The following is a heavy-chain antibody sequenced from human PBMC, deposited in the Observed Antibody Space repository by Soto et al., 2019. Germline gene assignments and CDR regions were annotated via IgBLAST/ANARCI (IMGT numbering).Heavy chain of an antibody. Sequence: GSLRLSCAASGFTFSSYGMHWVRQAPGKGLEWVAVIWYDGSNKYYADSVKGRFTISRDNSKNTLYLQMNSLRAEDTAVYYCARDRRAVAGEFAYWGQGTLVTVSS. V-gene: IGHV3-33*01. D-gene: IGHD6-19*01. J-gene: IGHJ4*02. CDR3: ARDRRAVAGEFAY. CDR2: IWYDGSNK. CDR1: GFTFSSYG.